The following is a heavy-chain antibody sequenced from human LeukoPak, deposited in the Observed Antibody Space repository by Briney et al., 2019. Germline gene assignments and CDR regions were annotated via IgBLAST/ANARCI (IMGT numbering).Heavy chain of an antibody. CDR2: IKQDGSEE. CDR3: ARDPYSSTWSYGMDV. J-gene: IGHJ6*02. V-gene: IGHV3-7*05. D-gene: IGHD6-6*01. Sequence: GGSLRLSCAASGFSFGTYWMSWVRQAPGKGLEWVANIKQDGSEEVYVDSVRGRFTISRDNAKNSLFLQMNTLRAEDTAVYYCARDPYSSTWSYGMDVWGQGTMVTVSS. CDR1: GFSFGTYW.